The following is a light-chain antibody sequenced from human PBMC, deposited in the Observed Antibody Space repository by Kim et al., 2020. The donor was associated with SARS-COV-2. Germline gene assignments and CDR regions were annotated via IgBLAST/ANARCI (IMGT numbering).Light chain of an antibody. J-gene: IGLJ3*02. Sequence: GETAPLTSGGNNLGRTSGHWYEQKPGQAPVVVIYNDRARPSGIPERFSGSNSGNTATLIISRVEVGDEADYYCQIWDSNNYPGNWVFGGGTKLTVL. CDR1: NLGRTS. CDR2: NDR. CDR3: QIWDSNNYPGNWV. V-gene: IGLV3-21*04.